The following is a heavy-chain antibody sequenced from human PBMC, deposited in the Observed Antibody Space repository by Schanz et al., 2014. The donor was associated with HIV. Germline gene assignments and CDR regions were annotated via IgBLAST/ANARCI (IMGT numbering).Heavy chain of an antibody. CDR1: GFTFSDYA. J-gene: IGHJ4*02. CDR3: AKSSGWLYAHFDY. V-gene: IGHV3-23*04. CDR2: IVSSGGDT. Sequence: VQLVESGGGLVQPGGSPRLSCTTSGFTFSDYAMSWVRQAPGKGLEWVSAIVSSGGDTYYADFVEGRFTISRDNSKNTLYLQMHSLRAEDTAVYYCAKSSGWLYAHFDYWGQGTLVTVSS. D-gene: IGHD3-9*01.